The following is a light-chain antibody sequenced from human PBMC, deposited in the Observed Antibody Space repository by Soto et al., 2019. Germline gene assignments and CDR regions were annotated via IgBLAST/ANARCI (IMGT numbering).Light chain of an antibody. CDR3: CSYAGSYTLYV. CDR2: DVS. Sequence: QLVLTQPRSVSGSPGQSVTISCTGTSSDVGGYNYVSWYQQHPGKAPKLMIYDVSKRPSGVPDRFSGSKSGNTASLTISGLQAEDEADDYCCSYAGSYTLYVFGTGTKLTVL. V-gene: IGLV2-11*01. J-gene: IGLJ1*01. CDR1: SSDVGGYNY.